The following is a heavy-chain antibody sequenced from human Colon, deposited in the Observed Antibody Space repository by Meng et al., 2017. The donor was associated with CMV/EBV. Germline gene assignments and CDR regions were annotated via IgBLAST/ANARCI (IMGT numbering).Heavy chain of an antibody. CDR3: ARNRLECGGDCYFADS. V-gene: IGHV3-53*01. J-gene: IGHJ5*02. CDR1: GFTVSSDY. D-gene: IGHD2-21*01. Sequence: GESLKISCAASGFTVSSDYMSWVRQGPGKGLEWVSVIYDTGRTYYADSVKGRFTVSRDESKNTVSLQMNNLRVEDTAVYYCARNRLECGGDCYFADSWGQGTLVTVSS. CDR2: IYDTGRT.